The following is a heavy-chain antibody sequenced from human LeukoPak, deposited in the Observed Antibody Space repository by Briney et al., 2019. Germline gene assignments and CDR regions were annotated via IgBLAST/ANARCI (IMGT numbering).Heavy chain of an antibody. Sequence: PGGSLRLSCAASGFTFSSYWIHWVRQVPGKGLVWVSRIDYDGSITNYADSVKGRFTISRDNARNTLYLQMNTLRVDDTAVFYCVKDLCGNYDYWGQGTLVTVSS. CDR1: GFTFSSYW. V-gene: IGHV3-74*01. CDR2: IDYDGSIT. CDR3: VKDLCGNYDY. D-gene: IGHD1-7*01. J-gene: IGHJ4*02.